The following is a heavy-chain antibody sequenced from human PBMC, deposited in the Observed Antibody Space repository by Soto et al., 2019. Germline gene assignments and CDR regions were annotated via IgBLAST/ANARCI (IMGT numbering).Heavy chain of an antibody. V-gene: IGHV4-34*01. Sequence: SETLSLTCAVYDGSFSGYYWSWIRQPPGKGLEWVGEINHSGDTNYRPSLQSRVTISRDTSKDQFSLKWTSVTAADTAVHFCARVNTEAYQIDDWGQGTLVTVS. CDR3: ARVNTEAYQIDD. D-gene: IGHD2-2*01. J-gene: IGHJ4*02. CDR1: DGSFSGYY. CDR2: INHSGDT.